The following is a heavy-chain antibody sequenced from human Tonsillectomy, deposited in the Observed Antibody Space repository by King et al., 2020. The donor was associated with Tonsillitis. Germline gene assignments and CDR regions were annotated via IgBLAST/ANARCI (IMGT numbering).Heavy chain of an antibody. Sequence: QLVQSGAEVKKPGESLKISCKGSGFSFTDYWIVWVRQMPGKGLEWMGVIYAGDSDTKYSPSFQGQVTIPADKSIRTAYLQWDSLEASDTAIYYCARRGDYTDYWGQGTLVTVSS. CDR3: ARRGDYTDY. CDR2: IYAGDSDT. CDR1: GFSFTDYW. D-gene: IGHD4-17*01. J-gene: IGHJ4*02. V-gene: IGHV5-51*01.